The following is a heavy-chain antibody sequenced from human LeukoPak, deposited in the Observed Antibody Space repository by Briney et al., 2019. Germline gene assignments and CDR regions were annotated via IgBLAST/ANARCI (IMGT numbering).Heavy chain of an antibody. CDR3: ARDSAVVAAAFCDY. CDR1: GYTFTSYG. Sequence: ASVKVSCKASGYTFTSYGISWMRQAPGQGLEWMGWISDYNGNTNYAQKLQGRVTMTTDTSTSTAYMELRSLRCDDTAVYYCARDSAVVAAAFCDYWGQGTLVTVSS. CDR2: ISDYNGNT. D-gene: IGHD2-2*01. V-gene: IGHV1-18*01. J-gene: IGHJ4*02.